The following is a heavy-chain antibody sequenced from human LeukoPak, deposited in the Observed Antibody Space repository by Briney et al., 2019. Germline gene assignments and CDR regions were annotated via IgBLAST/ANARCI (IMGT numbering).Heavy chain of an antibody. J-gene: IGHJ4*02. D-gene: IGHD3-22*01. Sequence: PGGSLRLSCAASGFTFSSYAMSWVRQAPGKGLEWVSSISGSGSSSYYADSVKGRFTIPRDSSKNTLYLQMNSLRAEDTAVYYCAKEKYYYDSSGSKFIDYWGQGTLVTVSS. CDR3: AKEKYYYDSSGSKFIDY. CDR1: GFTFSSYA. V-gene: IGHV3-23*01. CDR2: ISGSGSSS.